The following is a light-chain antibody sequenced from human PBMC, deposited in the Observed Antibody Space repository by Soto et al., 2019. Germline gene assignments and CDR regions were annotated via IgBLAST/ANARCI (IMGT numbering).Light chain of an antibody. CDR1: QPINSN. CDR2: GAS. J-gene: IGKJ5*01. Sequence: EIVMTQSPVTLSVSPGDRVTLSCRASQPINSNLAWYQHKPGQAPRLLISGASIRATGIPGRFSGSGSGAEFTLTISSLQSEDLAVYYYQQYGDWTRITFGQGTRLEI. CDR3: QQYGDWTRIT. V-gene: IGKV3-15*01.